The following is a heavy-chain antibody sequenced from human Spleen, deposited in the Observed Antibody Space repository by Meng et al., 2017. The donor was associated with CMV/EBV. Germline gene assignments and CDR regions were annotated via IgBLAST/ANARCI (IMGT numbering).Heavy chain of an antibody. CDR3: AREGAAVIDY. D-gene: IGHD3-16*01. J-gene: IGHJ4*02. CDR1: GGSISSGGYY. Sequence: TCTVSGGSISSGGYYWSWIRQHPGKGLEWIGYIYYSGSTYYNPSLKSRVTISVDTPKNQFSLRLSSVTAADTAVYYCAREGAAVIDYWGQGTLVTVSS. CDR2: IYYSGST. V-gene: IGHV4-31*03.